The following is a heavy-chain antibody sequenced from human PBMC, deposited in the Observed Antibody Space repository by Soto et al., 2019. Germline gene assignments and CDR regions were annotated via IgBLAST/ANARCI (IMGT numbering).Heavy chain of an antibody. CDR1: GGSISGYY. V-gene: IGHV4-59*01. CDR2: IYYSGST. Sequence: SETQCLTCTVSGGSISGYYWSWIRQPPGKGLEWIGYIYYSGSTNYNPSLKSRVTISVDTSKNQFSPKLSPVTAADTAVYYCARAGGSYDYIWGSYRHGSAFDIWGQGTMVTVSS. CDR3: ARAGGSYDYIWGSYRHGSAFDI. D-gene: IGHD3-16*02. J-gene: IGHJ3*02.